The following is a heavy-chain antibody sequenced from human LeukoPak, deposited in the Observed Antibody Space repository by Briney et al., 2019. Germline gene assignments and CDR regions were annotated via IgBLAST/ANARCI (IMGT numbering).Heavy chain of an antibody. CDR1: GYTFTSYY. D-gene: IGHD3-22*01. V-gene: IGHV1-46*01. Sequence: ASVKVSCKASGYTFTSYYMHWVRQAPGQGLEWMGIINPSGGSTSYAQKFQGRVTITRDTSTSTVYMELSSLRSEDTAVYYCARARGYYYDSSGYYYPNDTRYYYYYYMDVWGKGTTVTVSS. CDR3: ARARGYYYDSSGYYYPNDTRYYYYYYMDV. J-gene: IGHJ6*03. CDR2: INPSGGST.